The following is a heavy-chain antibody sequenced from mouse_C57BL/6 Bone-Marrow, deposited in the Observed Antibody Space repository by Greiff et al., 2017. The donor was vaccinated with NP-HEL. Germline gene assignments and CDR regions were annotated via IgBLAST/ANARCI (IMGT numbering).Heavy chain of an antibody. CDR2: IFPGSGST. J-gene: IGHJ2*01. CDR3: ASPYYYGRSYARGFDY. Sequence: VQLQESGPELVKPEASVKISCKASGYTFTDYYINWVKQRPGQGLEWIGWIFPGSGSTYYNEKFKGKATLTVDKSSSTAYMLLSSLTSEDSAVDFCASPYYYGRSYARGFDYWGKGTTLTVSS. CDR1: GYTFTDYY. D-gene: IGHD1-1*01. V-gene: IGHV1-75*01.